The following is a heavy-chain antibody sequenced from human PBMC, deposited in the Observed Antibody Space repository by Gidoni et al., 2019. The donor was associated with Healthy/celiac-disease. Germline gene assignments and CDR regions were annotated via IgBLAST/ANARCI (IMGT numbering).Heavy chain of an antibody. CDR1: GVTFSCYA. D-gene: IGHD6-13*01. CDR3: AKDRIGQQLGSWFDP. CDR2: ISGSSGST. Sequence: EVQLLESGGGLVQPGGPLRLYCAASGVTFSCYAMSWVRQAPGMGLEWVSAISGSSGSTYYADSVKGRFTISRDNSKNTLYLQMNRLRAEDTAVYYCAKDRIGQQLGSWFDPWGQGTLVTVSS. V-gene: IGHV3-23*01. J-gene: IGHJ5*02.